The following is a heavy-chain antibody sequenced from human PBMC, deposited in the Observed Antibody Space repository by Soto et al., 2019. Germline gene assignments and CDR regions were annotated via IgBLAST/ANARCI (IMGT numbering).Heavy chain of an antibody. Sequence: GGSLRLSCAASGFTFSSYGMHWVRQAPGKGLEWVAVILYDGSNKYYADSVKGRFTISRDISKNTLYLQMNSLRAEDTAVYYCAREKATVVTPYFDYWGQGTLVTVSS. J-gene: IGHJ4*02. CDR1: GFTFSSYG. V-gene: IGHV3-33*01. CDR3: AREKATVVTPYFDY. D-gene: IGHD4-17*01. CDR2: ILYDGSNK.